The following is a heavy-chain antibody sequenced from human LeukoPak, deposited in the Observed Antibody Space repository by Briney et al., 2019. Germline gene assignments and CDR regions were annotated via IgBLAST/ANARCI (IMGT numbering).Heavy chain of an antibody. CDR3: AKGVAVAGPFDY. J-gene: IGHJ4*02. V-gene: IGHV3-23*01. Sequence: PGGSPRLSCAASGSTFSSDAMSWVRQAPGKGLEWVSAISGSGGSTYYADSVKGRFTISRDNSKNTLYLQMNSLRAEDTAVYYCAKGVAVAGPFDYWGQGTLVTVSS. CDR1: GSTFSSDA. D-gene: IGHD6-19*01. CDR2: ISGSGGST.